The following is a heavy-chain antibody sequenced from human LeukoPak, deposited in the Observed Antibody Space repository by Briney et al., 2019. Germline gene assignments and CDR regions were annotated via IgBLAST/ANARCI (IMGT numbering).Heavy chain of an antibody. Sequence: GESLKISRKGSGYSFTTYWIGWVRQMPGKGLEWMGIIYPGDSDTRYSPSFQGQVTISGDTSISTAYLQWSTLKASDTAMYYCVRGGIAAAAFYWGQGTLVTVSS. CDR1: GYSFTTYW. J-gene: IGHJ4*02. D-gene: IGHD6-13*01. CDR2: IYPGDSDT. V-gene: IGHV5-51*01. CDR3: VRGGIAAAAFY.